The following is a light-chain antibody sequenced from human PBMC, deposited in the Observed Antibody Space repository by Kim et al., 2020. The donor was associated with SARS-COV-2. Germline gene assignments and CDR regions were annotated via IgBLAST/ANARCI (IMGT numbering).Light chain of an antibody. V-gene: IGKV1-27*01. J-gene: IGKJ1*01. CDR2: GAS. Sequence: DIQMTQSPSSLSASVGDRVTITCRASRCITDYLAWYQQKPGRVPSLLIYGASTLQSGVPSRFSGSGSGKQFTLTIDSLQPEDVATYYCQKYDNAPWTFGQGTKVDIK. CDR1: RCITDY. CDR3: QKYDNAPWT.